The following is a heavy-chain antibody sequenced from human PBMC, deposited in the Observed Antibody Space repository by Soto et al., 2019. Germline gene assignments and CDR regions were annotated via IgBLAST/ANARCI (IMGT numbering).Heavy chain of an antibody. Sequence: SETLSLTCAVSGYSISSGYYWGWIRQPPGKGLEWIGSIYHSGSTNYNPSLKSRVTISVDTSRNQFSLKLSSVTAADTAVYYCATTHCSSTSCRPYNWFDPWGQGTLVTVSS. V-gene: IGHV4-38-2*01. CDR3: ATTHCSSTSCRPYNWFDP. J-gene: IGHJ5*02. D-gene: IGHD2-2*01. CDR2: IYHSGST. CDR1: GYSISSGYY.